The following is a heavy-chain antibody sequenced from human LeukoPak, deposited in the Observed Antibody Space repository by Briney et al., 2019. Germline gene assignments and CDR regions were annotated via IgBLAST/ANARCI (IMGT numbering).Heavy chain of an antibody. J-gene: IGHJ3*02. CDR1: GFTFTSYS. CDR3: ARLHSAIYYGDAFDI. Sequence: GGSLRLSCAASGFTFTSYSMSWVRQAPGKGQEWVSGISWNSGSIGHADSVKGRFTISRDNAKNSLYLQMNSLRAEDTAAYYCARLHSAIYYGDAFDIWGQGTMVTVSS. CDR2: ISWNSGSI. D-gene: IGHD1-26*01. V-gene: IGHV3-9*01.